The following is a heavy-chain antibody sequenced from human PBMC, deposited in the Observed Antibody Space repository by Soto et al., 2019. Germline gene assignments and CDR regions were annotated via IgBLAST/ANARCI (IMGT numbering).Heavy chain of an antibody. CDR1: GYSITSGYY. CDR2: ISHTGST. J-gene: IGHJ4*02. CDR3: VTRTVADNGTSDF. Sequence: PSETLSLTCVVSGYSITSGYYWSWIRQHPGKGLEWIGNISHTGSTDFNPSLKSRLTMSVDTSKNQFSLRLTSVTAADTAEYFCVTRTVADNGTSDFWGQGIRVTVSS. D-gene: IGHD2-8*01. V-gene: IGHV4-38-2*01.